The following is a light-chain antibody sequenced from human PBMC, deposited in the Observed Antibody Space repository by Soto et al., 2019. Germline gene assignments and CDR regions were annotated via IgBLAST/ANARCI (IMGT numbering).Light chain of an antibody. CDR2: GAS. CDR3: QLYKEKPPLS. V-gene: IGKV3-15*01. Sequence: ETVMTQSPATVSVSPGERVTLSCRASQSVGSDLAWYQQKPGQAPRLLIYGASARATAISARFSGSGSGKDFTLTIDSLKSEEFAVYRFQLYKEKPPLSFGQGTRLEI. CDR1: QSVGSD. J-gene: IGKJ5*01.